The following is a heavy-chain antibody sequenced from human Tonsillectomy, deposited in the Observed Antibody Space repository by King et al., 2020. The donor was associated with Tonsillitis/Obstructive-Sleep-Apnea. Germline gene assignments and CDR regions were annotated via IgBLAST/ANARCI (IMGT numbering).Heavy chain of an antibody. J-gene: IGHJ4*02. V-gene: IGHV3-30*01. CDR1: GFTFSSYA. CDR2: ISYDGSNK. Sequence: QLVESGGGVVQPGRSLRLSCAASGFTFSSYAMHWVRQAPGKGLEWVAVISYDGSNKYYADSVKGRFTISRDNSKKTLYLQMNSLRAEDTAVYYCARAPFKYSSGWYSYYWGQGTLVTVSS. CDR3: ARAPFKYSSGWYSYY. D-gene: IGHD6-19*01.